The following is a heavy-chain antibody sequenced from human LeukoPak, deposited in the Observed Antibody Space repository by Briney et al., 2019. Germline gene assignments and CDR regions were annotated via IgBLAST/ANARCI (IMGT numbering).Heavy chain of an antibody. V-gene: IGHV1-69*01. CDR2: IIPIFGTA. D-gene: IGHD3-22*01. Sequence: SVKVSCKASGGTFSSYAISWVRQAPGQGLEWMGGIIPIFGTANYAQKFQGRVTITADESTSTAYMELSSLRSEDTAVYYCAGVKTYYYDSSGYSPFDYWGQGTLVTVSS. J-gene: IGHJ4*02. CDR3: AGVKTYYYDSSGYSPFDY. CDR1: GGTFSSYA.